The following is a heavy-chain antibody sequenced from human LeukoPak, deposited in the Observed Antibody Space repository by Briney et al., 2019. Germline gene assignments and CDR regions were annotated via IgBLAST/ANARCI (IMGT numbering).Heavy chain of an antibody. D-gene: IGHD7-27*01. CDR3: AKGTGDTAYYFDF. Sequence: GGSLRLSCAASGFTFSTYAMSWVRQAPGKGLEWVSAISGSGGSTYYADSVKGRFTISRDNSENTLYLQMSGLRAEDTAIYYCAKGTGDTAYYFDFLDQRVQVT. CDR2: ISGSGGST. V-gene: IGHV3-23*01. CDR1: GFTFSTYA. J-gene: IGHJ4*02.